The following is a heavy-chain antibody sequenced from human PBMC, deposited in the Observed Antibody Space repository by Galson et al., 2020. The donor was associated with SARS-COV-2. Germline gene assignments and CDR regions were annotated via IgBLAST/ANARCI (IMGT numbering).Heavy chain of an antibody. CDR2: IVVGRVKT. Sequence: TVKVSCKASGFTFHTSAVQRVRQARRQRREWTGGIVVGRVKTNYAQKFQERVSITRDMSKTTAYMVLSSLVYEDRSVYYCAVFIARPAYWCQGTLVTVSS. CDR3: AVFIARPAY. V-gene: IGHV1-58*01. D-gene: IGHD6-6*01. CDR1: GFTFHTSA. J-gene: IGHJ4*01.